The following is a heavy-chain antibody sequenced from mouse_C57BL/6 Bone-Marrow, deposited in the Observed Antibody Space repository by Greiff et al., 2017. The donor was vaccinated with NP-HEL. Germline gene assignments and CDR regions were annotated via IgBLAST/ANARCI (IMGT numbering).Heavy chain of an antibody. CDR3: TTYSNYAMDY. V-gene: IGHV14-4*01. CDR1: GFNIKDDY. J-gene: IGHJ4*01. Sequence: EVMLVESGAELVRPGASVKLSCTASGFNIKDDYMHWVKQRPEQGLEWIGWIDPENGDTEYASKFQGKATITADTSSNTAYLQLSSLTSEDTAVYYCTTYSNYAMDYWGQGTSVTVSS. D-gene: IGHD2-5*01. CDR2: IDPENGDT.